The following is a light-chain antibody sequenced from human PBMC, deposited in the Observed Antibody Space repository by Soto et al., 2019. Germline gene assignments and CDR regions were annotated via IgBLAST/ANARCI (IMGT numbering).Light chain of an antibody. Sequence: EIVMTQSPAILSVSPGERATLSCRASQSVSNYLAWYQQKPGQAPRLLIYGASNRATGIPDRFSGSGSGTDFTLTISRLEPEDFAVYYCQQYGSSGTFGQGTKVDIK. V-gene: IGKV3-20*01. CDR3: QQYGSSGT. J-gene: IGKJ1*01. CDR1: QSVSNY. CDR2: GAS.